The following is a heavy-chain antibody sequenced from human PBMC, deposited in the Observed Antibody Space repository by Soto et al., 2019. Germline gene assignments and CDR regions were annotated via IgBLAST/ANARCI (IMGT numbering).Heavy chain of an antibody. CDR1: RFTPNTFA. D-gene: IGHD3-3*01. Sequence: GGSLRLSCVTSRFTPNTFAMSWVRQAPGEGLEWVSAINAGGGNTHYADSVKGRFTISRDNSKNTLYLQMDSLRAEDTAVYYCAKHTYSDFWPGHYYYLDFWGQGTLVTVSS. CDR3: AKHTYSDFWPGHYYYLDF. V-gene: IGHV3-23*01. J-gene: IGHJ4*02. CDR2: INAGGGNT.